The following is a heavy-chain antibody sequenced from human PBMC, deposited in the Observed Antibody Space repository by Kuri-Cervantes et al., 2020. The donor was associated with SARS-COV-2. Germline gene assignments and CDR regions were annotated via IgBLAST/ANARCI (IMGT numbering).Heavy chain of an antibody. CDR1: GFTFSSYG. CDR3: AKDRIGVFGVEYYYGMDV. D-gene: IGHD3-3*01. J-gene: IGHJ6*02. CDR2: ISYDGSNK. V-gene: IGHV3-30*18. Sequence: GESLKISCAASGFTFSSYGMHWVRQAPGKGLEWVAVISYDGSNKYYADSLKGRFTISRDNSKNTLYLQMNSLRAEDTAVYYWAKDRIGVFGVEYYYGMDVWGQGTTVTVSS.